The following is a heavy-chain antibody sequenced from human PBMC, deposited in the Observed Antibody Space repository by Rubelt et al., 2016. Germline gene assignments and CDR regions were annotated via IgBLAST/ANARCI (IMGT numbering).Heavy chain of an antibody. D-gene: IGHD1-1*01. V-gene: IGHV3-74*01. CDR3: LSSDDQQTYFDY. J-gene: IGHJ4*02. Sequence: SYADSVKGRFTISRDNAKNTLYLQMNSLRAEDTAVYYCLSSDDQQTYFDYWGQGTLVTVSS.